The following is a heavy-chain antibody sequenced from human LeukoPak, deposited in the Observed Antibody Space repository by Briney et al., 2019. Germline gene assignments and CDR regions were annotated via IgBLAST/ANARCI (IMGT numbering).Heavy chain of an antibody. CDR2: ISGSGDRI. CDR1: GFTFNDYY. V-gene: IGHV3-11*01. D-gene: IGHD6-13*01. CDR3: AKDFSIAAAGSRFDP. Sequence: GGSLRLSCAASGFTFNDYYMSWIRQAPGEGLEWISYISGSGDRIYYADSVKGRFTISRDNSKNTLYLQMNSLRAEDTAVYYCAKDFSIAAAGSRFDPWGQGTLVTVSS. J-gene: IGHJ5*02.